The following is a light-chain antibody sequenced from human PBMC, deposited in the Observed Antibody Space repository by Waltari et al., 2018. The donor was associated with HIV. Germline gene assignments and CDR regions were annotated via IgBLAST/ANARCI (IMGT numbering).Light chain of an antibody. V-gene: IGLV3-25*03. CDR2: KDS. CDR3: QSADSSGTHYV. CDR1: ALPKQY. Sequence: SYELTQPPSVSVSPGQTARITCSGDALPKQYAYWYQQKPGQAPVVMIYKDSERPSGIPERFSGSSSGKTVTLTISGVQAEDEADYYCQSADSSGTHYVFGTGTKVTVL. J-gene: IGLJ1*01.